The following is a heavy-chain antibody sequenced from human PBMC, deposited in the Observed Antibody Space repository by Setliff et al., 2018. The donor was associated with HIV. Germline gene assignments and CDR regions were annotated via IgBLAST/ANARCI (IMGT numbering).Heavy chain of an antibody. CDR2: FYYSGTT. D-gene: IGHD3-22*01. V-gene: IGHV4-39*02. Sequence: KPSETLSLTCTVSGGSISSSSYYWGWIRQPPGKGLEWIGSFYYSGTTYYNPSLKSRVTISVDTSKNHFSLNLRSVTAADTAVYYCATDSSGYYSFDYWGQGTLVTVSS. J-gene: IGHJ4*02. CDR1: GGSISSSSYY. CDR3: ATDSSGYYSFDY.